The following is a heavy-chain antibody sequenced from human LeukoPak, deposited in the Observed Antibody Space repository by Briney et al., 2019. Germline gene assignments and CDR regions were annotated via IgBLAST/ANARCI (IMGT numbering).Heavy chain of an antibody. CDR1: GFTFSDYY. J-gene: IGHJ3*02. Sequence: SGGSLRLSCAASGFTFSDYYMHWIRQAPGKGLEWVSYLSHTSSYTNYADSVKGRFTISRDNAKNSLYLQMNSLGAEDTALYYCARDRTDYGAFDIWGQGTMVTVSS. D-gene: IGHD4-17*01. CDR3: ARDRTDYGAFDI. V-gene: IGHV3-11*06. CDR2: LSHTSSYT.